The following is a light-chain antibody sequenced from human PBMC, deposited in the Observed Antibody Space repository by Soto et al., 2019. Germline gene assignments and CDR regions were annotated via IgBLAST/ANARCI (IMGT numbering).Light chain of an antibody. Sequence: QSVLTQPPSASGTPGQRVTISCSGSSSNIGSNYVYWYQQLPGTAPKLLIYRNNQRPSGVPDRLSGSKSCTSASLAISGLRSEAEADYYCAAWDDSLSVVVFGGGTKLTVL. CDR1: SSNIGSNY. CDR2: RNN. J-gene: IGLJ2*01. V-gene: IGLV1-47*01. CDR3: AAWDDSLSVVV.